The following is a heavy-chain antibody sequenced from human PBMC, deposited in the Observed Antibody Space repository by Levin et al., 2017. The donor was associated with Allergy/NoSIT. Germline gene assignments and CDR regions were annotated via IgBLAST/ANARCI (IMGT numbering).Heavy chain of an antibody. J-gene: IGHJ4*02. CDR1: GGSISSGGYS. D-gene: IGHD1-26*01. V-gene: IGHV4-30-2*01. CDR3: ASLKPIVGALDY. Sequence: SETLSLTCAVSGGSISSGGYSWSWIRQPPGKGLEWIGYIYHSGSTYYNPSLKSRVTISVDRSKNQFSLKLSSVTAADTAVYYCASLKPIVGALDYWGQGTLVTVSS. CDR2: IYHSGST.